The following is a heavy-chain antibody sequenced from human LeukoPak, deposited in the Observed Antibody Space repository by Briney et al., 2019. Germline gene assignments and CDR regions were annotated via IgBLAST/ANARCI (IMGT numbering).Heavy chain of an antibody. CDR1: GYTLTELS. D-gene: IGHD6-13*01. Sequence: GVSVKVSCKVSGYTLTELSMHWVRQAPGKGLEWMGGFDPEDGETIYAQKFQGRVTMTEDTSTDTAYMELGSLRSEDTAVYYCATRTQADTHNWFDPWGQGTLVTVSS. CDR3: ATRTQADTHNWFDP. CDR2: FDPEDGET. V-gene: IGHV1-24*01. J-gene: IGHJ5*02.